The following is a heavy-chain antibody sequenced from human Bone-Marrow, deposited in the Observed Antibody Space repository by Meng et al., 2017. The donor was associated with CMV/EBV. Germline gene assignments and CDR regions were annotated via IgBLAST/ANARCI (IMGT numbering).Heavy chain of an antibody. Sequence: CGCDFSSCGMGWVRQAPGKGLEWVEGISGSGGSTSYADNVQGRFTITRDASKNTLYLQMNRLRAEDTAIYYCARLLDRGVPMREVEYWGQGTLVTVSS. CDR1: GCDFSSCG. J-gene: IGHJ4*02. D-gene: IGHD3-22*01. CDR2: ISGSGGST. CDR3: ARLLDRGVPMREVEY. V-gene: IGHV3-23*01.